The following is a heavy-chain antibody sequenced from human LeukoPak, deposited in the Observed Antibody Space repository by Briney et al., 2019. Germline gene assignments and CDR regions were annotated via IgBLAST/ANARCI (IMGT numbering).Heavy chain of an antibody. V-gene: IGHV3-7*01. Sequence: GGSLRLSCEASGFSFSYYWMNWVRQAPGKGLEWVANINHDGTEKYYVDSVKGRFIISRDNVKNSLFLHMNSLGAEDTAVYYCASYLVVVPDWGQGTLVTVSS. CDR3: ASYLVVVPD. CDR2: INHDGTEK. J-gene: IGHJ4*02. D-gene: IGHD2-2*01. CDR1: GFSFSYYW.